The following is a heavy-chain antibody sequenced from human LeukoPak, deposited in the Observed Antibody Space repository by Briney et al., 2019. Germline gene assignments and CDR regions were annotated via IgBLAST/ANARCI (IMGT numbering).Heavy chain of an antibody. CDR3: ASDLEYCSGGSCYSAFDY. D-gene: IGHD2-15*01. V-gene: IGHV3-30-3*01. CDR1: GFTFSSYA. CDR2: ISYDGSNK. Sequence: PGGSLRLSCAASGFTFSSYAMHWVRQAPGKGLEWVAVISYDGSNKYYADSVKGRFTISRDNSKNTLYLQMNSLRAEDTAVYYCASDLEYCSGGSCYSAFDYWGQGTLVTVSS. J-gene: IGHJ4*02.